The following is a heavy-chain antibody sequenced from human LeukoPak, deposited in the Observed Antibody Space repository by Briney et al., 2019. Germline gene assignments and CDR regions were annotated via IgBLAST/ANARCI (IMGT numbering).Heavy chain of an antibody. D-gene: IGHD3-22*01. V-gene: IGHV3-30*18. CDR2: ILYDGSNE. CDR1: GFTFSSHG. Sequence: PGTSLRLACAASGFTFSSHGMHWVRQAPGMGLEWVALILYDGSNEYYADSVQGRFTISRDSSRNTLYLQMNSLRAEDTAVYCCAKDGTGGYYYLDYWGQGTLVTVSS. CDR3: AKDGTGGYYYLDY. J-gene: IGHJ4*02.